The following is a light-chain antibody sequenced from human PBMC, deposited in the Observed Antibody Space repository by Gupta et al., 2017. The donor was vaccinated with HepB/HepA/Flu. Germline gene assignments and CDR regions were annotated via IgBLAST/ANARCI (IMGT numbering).Light chain of an antibody. CDR1: QGISIY. V-gene: IGKV1-17*01. CDR3: LQYYTYPRT. CDR2: YAS. J-gene: IGKJ1*01. Sequence: DIQMTESRSSLSASVGDRATVTCRASQGISIYLGWYQQKPGKTPKRLIYYASSLPSGVPSGFSGSVSGTEFTLTISSLQPEDFATYYCLQYYTYPRTFGQGTKVEI.